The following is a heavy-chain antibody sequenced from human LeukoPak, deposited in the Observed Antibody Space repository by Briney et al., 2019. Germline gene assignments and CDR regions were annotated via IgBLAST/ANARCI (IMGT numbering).Heavy chain of an antibody. V-gene: IGHV3-30-3*01. CDR3: AGARDTSWHNFDN. CDR1: GFTFSSHA. J-gene: IGHJ4*02. D-gene: IGHD2-2*01. CDR2: VSYDGNTK. Sequence: PGRSLRLSCAASGFTFSSHAMHWVRQAPGKGLEWVAVVSYDGNTKYYADSVRGRFTISRDNSKNTLYLQVNSLRTEDTAVYYCAGARDTSWHNFDNWGQGTLVIVSS.